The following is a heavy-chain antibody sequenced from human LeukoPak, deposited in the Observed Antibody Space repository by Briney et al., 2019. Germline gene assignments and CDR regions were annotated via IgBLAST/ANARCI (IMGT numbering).Heavy chain of an antibody. Sequence: PSETLSLTCTVSGGSISSNYWSWIRQPPGKGLEWIVYIYNSGSTSYNPSLKSRATISGDTSKNQFSLNLNSVTAADTAVYYCARAKPNWNPPDYWGQGTLVTASS. V-gene: IGHV4-59*08. CDR2: IYNSGST. CDR1: GGSISSNY. CDR3: ARAKPNWNPPDY. J-gene: IGHJ4*02. D-gene: IGHD1-1*01.